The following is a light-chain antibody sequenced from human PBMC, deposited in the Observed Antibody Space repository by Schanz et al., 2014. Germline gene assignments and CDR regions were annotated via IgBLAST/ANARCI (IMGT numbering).Light chain of an antibody. CDR2: GTS. V-gene: IGKV3-20*01. CDR3: QQYGDSPWT. CDR1: QNVESKF. Sequence: ESVLTQSPGTLSLSPGEGVTLSCRASQNVESKFLAWYQQKPGQAPRLLLYGTSYRASGIPDRFSGSGSGTEFTLTISRLEPQDFGVYYCQQYGDSPWTFGQGTKVEMK. J-gene: IGKJ1*01.